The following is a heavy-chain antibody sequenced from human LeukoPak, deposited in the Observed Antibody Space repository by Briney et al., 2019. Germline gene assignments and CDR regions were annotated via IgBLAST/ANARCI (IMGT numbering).Heavy chain of an antibody. J-gene: IGHJ6*04. Sequence: SETLSLTCAVYGGSFSGYYWSWIRQPPGKGLEWIAEINHSGSTNYNPSLKSRVTISVDTSKNQFSLKLSSVTAADTAVYYCARGRVVRGVIPRASYYGMDVRGKGTTVTVSS. D-gene: IGHD3-10*01. V-gene: IGHV4-34*01. CDR3: ARGRVVRGVIPRASYYGMDV. CDR1: GGSFSGYY. CDR2: INHSGST.